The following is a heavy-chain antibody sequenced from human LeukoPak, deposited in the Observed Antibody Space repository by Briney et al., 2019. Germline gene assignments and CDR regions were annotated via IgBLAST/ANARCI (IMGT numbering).Heavy chain of an antibody. J-gene: IGHJ4*02. V-gene: IGHV1-58*01. CDR2: IIVGSGAT. CDR1: GFTSTNFA. D-gene: IGHD3-16*01. Sequence: ASVKVSCTASGFTSTNFAVQWVRQARGQRLEWIGWIIVGSGATKCAQDFQERVTITRDLSTSTLYMELRSLTSEDTAVYYCAADLSNPRMGASYLDSWGQGTLVTVSS. CDR3: AADLSNPRMGASYLDS.